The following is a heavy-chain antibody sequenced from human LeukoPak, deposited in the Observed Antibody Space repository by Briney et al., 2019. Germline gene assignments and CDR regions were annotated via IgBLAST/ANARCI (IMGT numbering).Heavy chain of an antibody. D-gene: IGHD5-18*01. CDR2: IYGSGST. V-gene: IGHV4-4*07. Sequence: SETLSLTCTVSGGSIRSYWSWIRQPAGKGLEWIGRIYGSGSTDYNPSLKSRVTISVDTSKNQFSLKLSSVTAADTAVYYCARVGYSYGWNYYYYYMDVWGKGTTVTISS. CDR1: GGSIRSY. CDR3: ARVGYSYGWNYYYYYMDV. J-gene: IGHJ6*03.